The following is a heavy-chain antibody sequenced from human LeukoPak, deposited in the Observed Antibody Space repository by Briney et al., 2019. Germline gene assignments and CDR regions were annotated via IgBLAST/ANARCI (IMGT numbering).Heavy chain of an antibody. D-gene: IGHD2-8*02. J-gene: IGHJ3*02. CDR2: TYYRSKWYN. CDR3: ARDQSWTTGFDI. CDR1: GDSISSNSAT. Sequence: SQTPSLTCAISGDSISSNSATWNWIRQSPSRGLEWLGRTYYRSKWYNDYAVSVKSRVTINPDTSKNQFSLQVKSVTPEDTAVYYCARDQSWTTGFDIWGQGTIVTVSS. V-gene: IGHV6-1*01.